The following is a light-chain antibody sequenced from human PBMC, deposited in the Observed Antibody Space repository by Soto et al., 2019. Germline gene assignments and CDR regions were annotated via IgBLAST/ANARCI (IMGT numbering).Light chain of an antibody. CDR3: QQYGSSPT. J-gene: IGKJ1*01. Sequence: IVLTQSPGTLSLSPGERATLSCRASQSVSSNYLAWYQQKPGQSPRVLIYSASSRATGIPDRFSGSGSGTDFTLTISRLEPEDFAVYYCQQYGSSPTFGQWTKVEIK. CDR2: SAS. CDR1: QSVSSNY. V-gene: IGKV3-20*01.